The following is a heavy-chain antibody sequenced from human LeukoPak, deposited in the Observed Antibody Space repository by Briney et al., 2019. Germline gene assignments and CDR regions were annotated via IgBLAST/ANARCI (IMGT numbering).Heavy chain of an antibody. CDR1: GDSISSYY. J-gene: IGHJ4*02. CDR3: VRGGPPTVTRFDY. CDR2: IYYGGST. V-gene: IGHV4-59*01. Sequence: SETLSLTCTVSGDSISSYYWSWIRQPPGEGLEWIGYIYYGGSTNYNPSLKSRVTISVDTSKNQFSLKLSSVTAADTAVYYCVRGGPPTVTRFDYWGQGTLVTVSS. D-gene: IGHD4-17*01.